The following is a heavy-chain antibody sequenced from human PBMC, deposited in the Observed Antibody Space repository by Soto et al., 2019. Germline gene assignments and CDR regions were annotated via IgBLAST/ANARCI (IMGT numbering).Heavy chain of an antibody. CDR1: GFTFSSYA. D-gene: IGHD1-26*01. V-gene: IGHV3-30-3*01. CDR3: ARAQNVGATPFDY. Sequence: GGSLRLSCAASGFTFSSYAMHWVRQAPGKGLEWVAVISYDGSNKYYADSVKGRFTISRDNSKNTLYLQMNSLRAEDTAVYYCARAQNVGATPFDYWGQGTLVTVSS. J-gene: IGHJ4*02. CDR2: ISYDGSNK.